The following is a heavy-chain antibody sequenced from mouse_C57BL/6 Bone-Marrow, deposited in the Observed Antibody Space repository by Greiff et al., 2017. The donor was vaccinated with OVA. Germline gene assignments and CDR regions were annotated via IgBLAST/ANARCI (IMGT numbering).Heavy chain of an antibody. CDR3: ARHEEWDYYGSSSCYAMDY. CDR2: FYTGSGSI. D-gene: IGHD1-1*01. Sequence: QVQLQQSGAELVKPGASVKLSCKASGYTFTEYTIHWVKQRSGQGLEWIGWFYTGSGSIKYNEKFKDKATLTADKSSITVYMELSRLTSEDSAVYFCARHEEWDYYGSSSCYAMDYWGQGTAVTVSS. V-gene: IGHV1-62-2*01. CDR1: GYTFTEYT. J-gene: IGHJ4*01.